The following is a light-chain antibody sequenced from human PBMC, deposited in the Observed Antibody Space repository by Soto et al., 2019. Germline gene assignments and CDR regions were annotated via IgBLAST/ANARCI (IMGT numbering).Light chain of an antibody. Sequence: QSLLTQPPSVSADPRQRATISCSGSSSNIGKTAVNWYQHLPGKAPKLLIYYDDLLPSGVSDRFSGSKSGTSASLAISGLQSEDEADYYCASWEDSLNGWVFGGGTKLTVL. V-gene: IGLV1-36*01. J-gene: IGLJ3*02. CDR3: ASWEDSLNGWV. CDR1: SSNIGKTA. CDR2: YDD.